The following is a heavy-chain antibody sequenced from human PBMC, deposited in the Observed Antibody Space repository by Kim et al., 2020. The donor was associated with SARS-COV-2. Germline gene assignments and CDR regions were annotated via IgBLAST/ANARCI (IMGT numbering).Heavy chain of an antibody. CDR1: GFSLSTSGMC. J-gene: IGHJ4*02. Sequence: SGPTLVNPTQTLTLTCTFSGFSLSTSGMCVSWIRQPTGKALEWLALIDWDDDRYYSTSLKTRLTISKDTSKNQVVLTMTIMDPVDTATYYCARTRTGSYYFDYWGQGTLVTVSS. D-gene: IGHD7-27*01. CDR2: IDWDDDR. CDR3: ARTRTGSYYFDY. V-gene: IGHV2-70*01.